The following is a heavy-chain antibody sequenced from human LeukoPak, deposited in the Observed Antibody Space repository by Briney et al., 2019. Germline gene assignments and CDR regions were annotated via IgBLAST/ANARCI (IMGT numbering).Heavy chain of an antibody. CDR1: GFTFSSYW. CDR2: IKQDGSEK. V-gene: IGHV3-7*01. CDR3: ARGGLGYSYDSYYYGMDV. J-gene: IGHJ6*02. Sequence: GGSLRLSCAASGFTFSSYWMSWVRQAPGKGLEWVANIKQDGSEKYYVDSVKGRFTISRDNAKNSLYLQMNSLRAEDTAVYYCARGGLGYSYDSYYYGMDVWGQGTTVTVSS. D-gene: IGHD5-18*01.